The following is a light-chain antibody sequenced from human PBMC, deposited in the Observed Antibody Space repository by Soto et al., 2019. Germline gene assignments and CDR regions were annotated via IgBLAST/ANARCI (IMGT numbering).Light chain of an antibody. CDR1: YSDIGSNY. CDR3: AAWDDSLSAWV. J-gene: IGLJ3*02. Sequence: QSVLTQPPSASGTPGQWVTISCPGSYSDIGSNYVYWYQHLPGTAPKLLIYKNNQRPSGVPDRFSGSKSGTSASLAISGLRSEDEADYYCAAWDDSLSAWVFGGGTKLTVL. CDR2: KNN. V-gene: IGLV1-47*01.